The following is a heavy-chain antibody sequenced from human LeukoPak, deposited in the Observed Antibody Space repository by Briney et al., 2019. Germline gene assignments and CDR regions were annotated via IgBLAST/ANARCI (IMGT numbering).Heavy chain of an antibody. V-gene: IGHV4-30-4*08. CDR2: IHYTGST. J-gene: IGHJ4*02. D-gene: IGHD3-10*01. CDR3: ARVYYGSGSLYYFDY. Sequence: PSQTLSLTCTVSGGSISSSDYYWRWIRQPPGKSLEWIGYIHYTGSTYYNPSLHIRLTLSVHTSQNQFSLKLSSVTAGDTAVYFCARVYYGSGSLYYFDYWGQGTLVTVSS. CDR1: GGSISSSDYY.